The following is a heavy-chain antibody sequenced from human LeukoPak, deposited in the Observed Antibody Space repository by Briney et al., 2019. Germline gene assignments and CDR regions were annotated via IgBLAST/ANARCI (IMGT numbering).Heavy chain of an antibody. CDR1: GYTFTSYW. CDR2: IYPGDSDT. CDR3: ATHYYGGNSTLDY. J-gene: IGHJ4*02. Sequence: AGESLKISCKGCGYTFTSYWIGWVRQMPGKGLEWMGIIYPGDSDTRYSPSFQGQVTISADKSISTAYLQWSSLKASDTAMYYCATHYYGGNSTLDYWGQGTLVTVSS. V-gene: IGHV5-51*01. D-gene: IGHD4-23*01.